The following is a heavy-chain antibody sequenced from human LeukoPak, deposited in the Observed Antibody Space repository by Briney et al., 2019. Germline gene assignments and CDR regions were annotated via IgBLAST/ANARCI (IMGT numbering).Heavy chain of an antibody. V-gene: IGHV4-59*12. CDR1: GGSISSYY. Sequence: SETLSLTCTVSGGSISSYYWSWIRQPPGKGLEWIGYIYYSGSTNYNPSLKSRVTISVDTSKNQFSLRLRSVTAADTAVYYCAREGRSGYYHDAFDIWGQGTMVTVSS. J-gene: IGHJ3*02. CDR2: IYYSGST. CDR3: AREGRSGYYHDAFDI. D-gene: IGHD3-3*01.